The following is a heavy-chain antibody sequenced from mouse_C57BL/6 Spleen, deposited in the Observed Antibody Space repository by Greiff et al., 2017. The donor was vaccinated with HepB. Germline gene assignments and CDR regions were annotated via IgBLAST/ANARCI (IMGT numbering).Heavy chain of an antibody. CDR2: ISSGGDYI. J-gene: IGHJ4*01. CDR1: GFTFSSYA. V-gene: IGHV5-9-1*02. D-gene: IGHD1-2*01. CDR3: TRGDFIYAMDY. Sequence: EVQVVESGEGLVKPGGSLKLSCAASGFTFSSYAMSWVRQTPEKRLEWVAYISSGGDYIYYADTVKGRFTISRDNARNTLYLQMSSLKSEDTAMYYCTRGDFIYAMDYWGQGTSVTVSS.